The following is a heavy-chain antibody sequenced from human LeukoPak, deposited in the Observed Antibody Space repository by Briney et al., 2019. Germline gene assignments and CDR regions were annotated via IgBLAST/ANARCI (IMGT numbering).Heavy chain of an antibody. CDR2: ISAYNGNT. D-gene: IGHD5-12*01. V-gene: IGHV1-18*01. Sequence: ASVKVSCKASGYTFTSYGISWVRQAPGQGLEWMGWISAYNGNTNYAQKLQGRVTMTTDTSTSTAYMELGGLRSDDTAVYYCAGVYSGYDQLGYWGQGTQVTVSS. CDR3: AGVYSGYDQLGY. J-gene: IGHJ4*02. CDR1: GYTFTSYG.